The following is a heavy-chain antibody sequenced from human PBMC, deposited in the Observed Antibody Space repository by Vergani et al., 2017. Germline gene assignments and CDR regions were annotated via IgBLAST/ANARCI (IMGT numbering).Heavy chain of an antibody. D-gene: IGHD6-6*01. CDR3: AKQIRRSSSPIGADY. CDR2: ISGRGDNT. CDR1: GFTFRTFA. V-gene: IGHV3-23*01. J-gene: IGHJ4*02. Sequence: EVQLLESGGGLVQPGGSLRVSCAASGFTFRTFAMTWVRQAPGKGLEWVSSISGRGDNTYYADSVKGRFTISRDNSKNTLYLKMNSLRAEDTAVYYCAKQIRRSSSPIGADYWGQGTLVTVSS.